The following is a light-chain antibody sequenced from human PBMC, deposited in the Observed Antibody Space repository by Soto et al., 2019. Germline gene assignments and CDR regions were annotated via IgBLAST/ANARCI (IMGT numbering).Light chain of an antibody. CDR3: NSYTTTSARV. J-gene: IGLJ3*02. CDR1: SNDVGAFNF. Sequence: QSALTQPASVSGPPGQSITISCTGTSNDVGAFNFVSWYQQHPGKAPKVIIYEVSNRPSGVSNRFSGSKSGNTASLTISGLQAEDEADYYCNSYTTTSARVFGGGTKLTVL. V-gene: IGLV2-14*01. CDR2: EVS.